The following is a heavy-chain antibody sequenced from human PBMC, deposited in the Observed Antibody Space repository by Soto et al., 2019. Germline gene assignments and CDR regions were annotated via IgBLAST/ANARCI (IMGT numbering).Heavy chain of an antibody. J-gene: IGHJ6*02. CDR3: VRENYYYGMDV. V-gene: IGHV3-66*01. Sequence: PGGSLRLSCAASGFDASVNFMTWVRQAPGKGLEWVSSINNAGTTFYADSVKGRFTISRDDSKNTLFLQMNSLRVEDTAMYYCVRENYYYGMDVWGQGPAVTVS. CDR1: GFDASVNF. CDR2: INNAGTT.